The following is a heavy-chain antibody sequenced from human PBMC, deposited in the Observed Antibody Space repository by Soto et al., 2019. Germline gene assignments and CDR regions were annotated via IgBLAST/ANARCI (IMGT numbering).Heavy chain of an antibody. CDR3: AKTTIMQFDY. CDR1: GFTFSSYS. Sequence: EVQLVESGGGLVQPGGSLRLSCAAPGFTFSSYSMNWVRQAPGKGLEWVSYISSSSSTIYYADSVKGRFTISRDNAKNSLYLQMNSLRDEDTAVYYCAKTTIMQFDYWGQGTLVTVSS. V-gene: IGHV3-48*02. D-gene: IGHD3-16*01. CDR2: ISSSSSTI. J-gene: IGHJ4*02.